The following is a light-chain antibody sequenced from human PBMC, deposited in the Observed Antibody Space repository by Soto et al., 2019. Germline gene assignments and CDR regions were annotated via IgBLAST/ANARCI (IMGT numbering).Light chain of an antibody. V-gene: IGLV1-44*01. Sequence: QSVLTQPPSASGTPGQRVSISCSGSSSNIGTNPVNWYQQLPGTAPKLLIYTNSQRPSGVPDRFSGSKSDTSASLAISGLQSEDEADYYCAAWDDSLNGPVFGGGTKLTVL. CDR3: AAWDDSLNGPV. J-gene: IGLJ2*01. CDR1: SSNIGTNP. CDR2: TNS.